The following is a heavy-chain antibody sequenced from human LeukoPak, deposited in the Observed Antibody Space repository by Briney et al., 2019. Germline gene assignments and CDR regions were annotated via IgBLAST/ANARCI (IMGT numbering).Heavy chain of an antibody. CDR2: IYYSGST. J-gene: IGHJ4*02. V-gene: IGHV4-30-4*01. D-gene: IGHD3-10*01. Sequence: SETLSLTCTVSGGSISSGDYYWSWIRQPPGKGLEWIGYIYYSGSTYYNPSLKSRVTISVDTSKNQFSLKLSSVTAADTAVYYCARTQRLLWFGSSFDYWGQGTLVTVSS. CDR1: GGSISSGDYY. CDR3: ARTQRLLWFGSSFDY.